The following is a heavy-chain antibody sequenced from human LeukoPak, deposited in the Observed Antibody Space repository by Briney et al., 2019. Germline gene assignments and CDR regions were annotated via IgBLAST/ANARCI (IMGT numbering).Heavy chain of an antibody. CDR3: AKPWLSGAFDI. V-gene: IGHV4-34*01. D-gene: IGHD3-22*01. J-gene: IGHJ3*02. CDR2: INHSGST. Sequence: SETLSLTCAVYGGSFSGYYWSWIRQPPGKGLEWIGEINHSGSTNYNPSLKSRVTISVDTSKNQFSLKLSSVTAADTAVYYCAKPWLSGAFDIWGQGTMVTVSS. CDR1: GGSFSGYY.